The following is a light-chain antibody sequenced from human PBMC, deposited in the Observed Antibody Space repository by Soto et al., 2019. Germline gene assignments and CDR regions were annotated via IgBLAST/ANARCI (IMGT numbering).Light chain of an antibody. CDR1: QSISSW. Sequence: DIQMTQSPSTLSASVGDRVTITCRASQSISSWLAWYQQKPGKAPKLLIYDASSLESGVPSRFRGSGSWTEFTLTIISLQPDDFAPYYCQQYNSYSNCTFXQGPMVDIK. CDR3: QQYNSYSNCT. V-gene: IGKV1-5*01. J-gene: IGKJ1*01. CDR2: DAS.